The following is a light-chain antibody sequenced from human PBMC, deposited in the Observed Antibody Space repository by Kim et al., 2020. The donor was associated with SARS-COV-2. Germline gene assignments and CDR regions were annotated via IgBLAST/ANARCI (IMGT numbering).Light chain of an antibody. CDR2: DAS. J-gene: IGKJ1*01. CDR1: QSVSTY. Sequence: LSPGARATLSCRASQSVSTYLAWYQQRPGQAPRLLIYDASNRSTDIPARFSGSGSGTDFTLTISSLEPEDFAVYYCQQRSNWPWTFGQGTKVDIK. V-gene: IGKV3-11*01. CDR3: QQRSNWPWT.